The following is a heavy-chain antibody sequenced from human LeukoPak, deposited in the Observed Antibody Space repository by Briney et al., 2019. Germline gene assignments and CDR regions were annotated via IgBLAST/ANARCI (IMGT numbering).Heavy chain of an antibody. CDR1: GGSISSYY. D-gene: IGHD3-10*01. CDR2: IYYSGST. CDR3: ASYGSRSYQKNFDC. Sequence: SETLSLTCTVSGGSISSYYWSWIRQPPGKGLEWIGYIYYSGSTNYNPSLKSRVTISVDTSKNQFSLKLSSVTAADTAVYYCASYGSRSYQKNFDCWGQGTLVTVSS. J-gene: IGHJ4*02. V-gene: IGHV4-59*08.